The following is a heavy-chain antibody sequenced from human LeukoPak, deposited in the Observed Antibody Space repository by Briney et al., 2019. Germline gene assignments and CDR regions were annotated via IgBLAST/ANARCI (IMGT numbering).Heavy chain of an antibody. Sequence: GGSLRLSCAASGFTFSSYWMHWVRQAPGKGLVWVSRIDSDGSTTSYADSVKGRFTISRDNAKNTLYLQMNSLRAEDTAVYYCARAIAVAGPYYFEYWGQGTLVTVAS. CDR3: ARAIAVAGPYYFEY. J-gene: IGHJ4*02. V-gene: IGHV3-74*01. CDR1: GFTFSSYW. D-gene: IGHD6-19*01. CDR2: IDSDGSTT.